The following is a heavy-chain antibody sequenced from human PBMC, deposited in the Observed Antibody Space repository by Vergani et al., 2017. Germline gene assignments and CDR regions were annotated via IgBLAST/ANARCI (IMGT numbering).Heavy chain of an antibody. V-gene: IGHV3-49*03. CDR2: IRSKAYGGTT. CDR1: GFTFGDYA. CDR3: TRVALLGSGWVDAFDI. J-gene: IGHJ3*02. Sequence: EVQLVESGGGLVQPGRSLRLSCTASGFTFGDYAMSWFRQAPGKGLEWVGFIRSKAYGGTTEYAASVKDRFTISRDDSKSIAYLQMNSLKIEDTAVYYCTRVALLGSGWVDAFDIWGQGTMVTVSS. D-gene: IGHD6-19*01.